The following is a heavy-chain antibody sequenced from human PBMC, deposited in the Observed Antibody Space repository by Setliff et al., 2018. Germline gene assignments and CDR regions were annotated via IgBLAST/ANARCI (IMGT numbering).Heavy chain of an antibody. CDR1: GDSIFDNY. CDR2: XXXXXXX. V-gene: IGHV4-59*08. J-gene: IGHJ4*02. Sequence: SETLSLTCSVSGDSIFDNYWSWTRQSPGXXXXXXXXXXXXXXXXXTPSXXXRVTISLDTSKNHFSLNLRSVTAADTAVYYCARLSPYNTGPPFDYWGQGTLVTVSS. D-gene: IGHD2-8*02. CDR3: ARLSPYNTGPPFDY.